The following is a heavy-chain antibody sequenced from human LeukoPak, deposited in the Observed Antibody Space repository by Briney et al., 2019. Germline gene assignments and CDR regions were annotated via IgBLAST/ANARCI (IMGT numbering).Heavy chain of an antibody. D-gene: IGHD5-12*01. J-gene: IGHJ4*02. V-gene: IGHV4-59*01. Sequence: SETLSLTCTVSSGSTSSYYWSWVRQPPGKGLEWIGYIYYSGTTNYNPSLKSRVTISVDTSRNQFSLELGSVTAADTAVYYCAGGGGGYDFDYWGQGTLVTVSS. CDR1: SGSTSSYY. CDR3: AGGGGGYDFDY. CDR2: IYYSGTT.